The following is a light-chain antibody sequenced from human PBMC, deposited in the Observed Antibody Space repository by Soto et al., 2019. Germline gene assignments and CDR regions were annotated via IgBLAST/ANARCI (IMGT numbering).Light chain of an antibody. CDR3: QKYNSAWWT. Sequence: DIQMTQSPSSLSASVGDRVTITCRASQDISNYLAWYQQKPGKVPKLLIYAASTLQSGVPSRFSGSGSGTDFTLTISSLQPGDVATYYCQKYNSAWWTFGQGTKVEIK. V-gene: IGKV1-27*01. CDR2: AAS. J-gene: IGKJ1*01. CDR1: QDISNY.